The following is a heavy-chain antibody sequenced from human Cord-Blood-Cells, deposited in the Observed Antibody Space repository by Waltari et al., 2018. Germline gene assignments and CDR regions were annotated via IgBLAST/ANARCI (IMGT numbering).Heavy chain of an antibody. D-gene: IGHD3-22*01. J-gene: IGHJ4*02. CDR2: INPNSGGT. V-gene: IGHV1-2*02. Sequence: QVQLVQSGAEVKKPGASVKVSCKASGYTFTGYYMHWVRQAPGQGLEWMGWINPNSGGTNYAQKFQGRGTMTRDTSMSTAYMELSRVRSDDAAEYYGAGGVRCDSGGVRAKNLDGRYYFDYWGEGTLVTVAS. CDR3: AGGVRCDSGGVRAKNLDGRYYFDY. CDR1: GYTFTGYY.